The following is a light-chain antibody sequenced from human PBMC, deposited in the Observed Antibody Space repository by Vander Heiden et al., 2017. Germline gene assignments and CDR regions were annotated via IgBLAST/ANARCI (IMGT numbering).Light chain of an antibody. CDR3: QQYSSSPWT. J-gene: IGKJ1*01. V-gene: IGKV3-20*01. CDR1: QSVTSSY. Sequence: PGERATLSCSASQSVTSSYLAWYQQKPGQAPRLLIYGASVRATGIPDKFGGSGSRTDFTLTLSRLEPEDAAVYFCQQYSSSPWTFGQGTKVEIK. CDR2: GAS.